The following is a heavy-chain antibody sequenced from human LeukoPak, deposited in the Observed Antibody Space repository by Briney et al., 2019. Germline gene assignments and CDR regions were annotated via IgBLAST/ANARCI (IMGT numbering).Heavy chain of an antibody. CDR2: IYCGGGT. Sequence: SQTLSPTCTLAAASVSSYCSRCVRPHPGDWREWMGYIYCGGGTNYNPPLKSRVTISVDPSKNQFSLSLSSLTAADTALYYWAGWSGSWNGPTAFDYWGQGTLVTVSS. D-gene: IGHD1-1*01. CDR1: AASVSSYC. V-gene: IGHV4-59*02. J-gene: IGHJ4*02. CDR3: AGWSGSWNGPTAFDY.